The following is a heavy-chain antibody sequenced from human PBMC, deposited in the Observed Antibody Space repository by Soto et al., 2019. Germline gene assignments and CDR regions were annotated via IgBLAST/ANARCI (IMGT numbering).Heavy chain of an antibody. D-gene: IGHD4-17*01. Sequence: QVQLVQSGAQVKKPGASVKVSCKASGYTFISYAIHWVRQAPGQRLEWLGWINAGSGYTAYSEKFQGRITLTRDTSATRAYMELSSLRFEDTAVYYCASGLPGYFDYWGQGTLVTVSS. CDR2: INAGSGYT. V-gene: IGHV1-3*01. CDR1: GYTFISYA. CDR3: ASGLPGYFDY. J-gene: IGHJ4*02.